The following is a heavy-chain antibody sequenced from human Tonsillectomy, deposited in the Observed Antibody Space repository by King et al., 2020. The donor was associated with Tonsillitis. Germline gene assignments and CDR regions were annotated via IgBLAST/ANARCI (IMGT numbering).Heavy chain of an antibody. CDR3: ARLPTGGYYYMDA. J-gene: IGHJ6*03. Sequence: QLVQSGAEVKKPGESLKISCKSSGYSFSTYWIAWVRRMPGKGLEWVGIIYPGDSDTRYSPSFRGRVTISADKSISTAYLQWSSLKASDSAMYYCARLPTGGYYYMDAWGKGTTVTVSS. D-gene: IGHD3-16*01. CDR1: GYSFSTYW. CDR2: IYPGDSDT. V-gene: IGHV5-51*01.